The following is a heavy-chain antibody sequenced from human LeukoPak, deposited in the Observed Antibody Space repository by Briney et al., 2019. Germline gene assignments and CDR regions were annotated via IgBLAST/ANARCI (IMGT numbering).Heavy chain of an antibody. D-gene: IGHD3-10*01. J-gene: IGHJ6*02. CDR3: ASGGVVWFGELLTYYHGMDV. Sequence: GGSLRLSCAASGFSFSAYYMSWIRQAPGKGLEWLSYISDSSTYTNYADSVKGRFTISRDNSKNTLYLQMSGLRAEDTAVYYCASGGVVWFGELLTYYHGMDVWGQGTTVTVSS. CDR2: ISDSSTYT. V-gene: IGHV3-11*06. CDR1: GFSFSAYY.